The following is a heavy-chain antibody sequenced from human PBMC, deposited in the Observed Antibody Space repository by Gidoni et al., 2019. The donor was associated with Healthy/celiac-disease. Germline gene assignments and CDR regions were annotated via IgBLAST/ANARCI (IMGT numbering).Heavy chain of an antibody. D-gene: IGHD4-17*01. CDR1: SYS. V-gene: IGHV3-21*01. Sequence: SYSMNWVRQAPGKGLEWVSSISSSGSTIYYADSVKGRFTISRDNAKNSLYLQMNSLRAEDTAVYYCARETYGDYDQGFDPWGQGTLVTVSS. CDR3: ARETYGDYDQGFDP. CDR2: ISSSGSTI. J-gene: IGHJ5*02.